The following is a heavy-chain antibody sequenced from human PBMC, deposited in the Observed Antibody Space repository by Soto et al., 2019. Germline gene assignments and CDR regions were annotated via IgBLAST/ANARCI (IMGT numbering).Heavy chain of an antibody. CDR2: IIPIFGTA. J-gene: IGHJ3*02. CDR1: GGTFSSYA. CDR3: ATPTPIVVVPAATDAFDI. V-gene: IGHV1-69*01. Sequence: QVQLVQSGAEVKKPGSSVKVSCKASGGTFSSYAISWVRQAPGQGLEWMGGIIPIFGTANYAQKFQGRVTITADESTSTAFMELSSLRSEDTSVYYCATPTPIVVVPAATDAFDICGQGTMVTVSS. D-gene: IGHD2-2*01.